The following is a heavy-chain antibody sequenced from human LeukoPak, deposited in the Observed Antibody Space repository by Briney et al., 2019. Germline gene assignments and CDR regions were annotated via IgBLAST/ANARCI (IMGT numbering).Heavy chain of an antibody. D-gene: IGHD3-10*01. V-gene: IGHV1-8*01. CDR2: MNPNSGNT. J-gene: IGHJ6*02. CDR1: GYTFTSYD. Sequence: GASVKVSCKASGYTFTSYDINWVRHATGQGLEWMGWMNPNSGNTGYAQKFQGRVTMTRNTSISTAYMELSSLRSEDTAVYYCAMADSAILWFGELWYGMDVWGQGTTVTVSS. CDR3: AMADSAILWFGELWYGMDV.